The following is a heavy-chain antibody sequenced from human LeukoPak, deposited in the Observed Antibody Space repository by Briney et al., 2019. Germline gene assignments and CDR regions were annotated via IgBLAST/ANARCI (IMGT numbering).Heavy chain of an antibody. CDR1: VGTFSIYA. V-gene: IGHV1-69*05. Sequence: SVKVSCKPSVGTFSIYAISCVRQGLGQGLGWVWGIIPIFGTANYSEEFQGRVTITTDEYTSTAYMELSSMRSEDKAVYYYSRAAAGTENWFDPWGQGTLVTVSS. CDR3: SRAAAGTENWFDP. D-gene: IGHD6-13*01. J-gene: IGHJ5*02. CDR2: IIPIFGTA.